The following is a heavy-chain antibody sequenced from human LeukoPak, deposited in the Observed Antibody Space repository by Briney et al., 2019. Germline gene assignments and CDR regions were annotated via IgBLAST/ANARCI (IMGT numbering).Heavy chain of an antibody. Sequence: GASVKVSCKAFGYTFSGYYMHWVRQAPGQGLEWMGWINPNSGGTEYAQKFQGRVTMTRDTSISTAYMELSRLRSDDTAVYYCARDSWNSGSYRTFYYFMDVWGKGTTVTVSS. D-gene: IGHD1-26*01. J-gene: IGHJ6*03. CDR1: GYTFSGYY. CDR3: ARDSWNSGSYRTFYYFMDV. CDR2: INPNSGGT. V-gene: IGHV1-2*02.